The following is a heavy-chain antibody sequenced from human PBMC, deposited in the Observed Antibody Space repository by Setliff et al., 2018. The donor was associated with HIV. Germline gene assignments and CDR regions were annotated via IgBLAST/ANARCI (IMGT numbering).Heavy chain of an antibody. D-gene: IGHD1-26*01. J-gene: IGHJ5*02. CDR1: GGSISSGGYY. CDR3: AKEGNSVDNWLDP. V-gene: IGHV4-31*03. CDR2: IYYSGNT. Sequence: SETLSLTCTVSGGSISSGGYYWSWIRQHPGRGLEWIGYIYYSGNTYYNPSLKSRLAISVDTSKNHFSLKLSSATAADTAVYYCAKEGNSVDNWLDPWGPGTLVTVSS.